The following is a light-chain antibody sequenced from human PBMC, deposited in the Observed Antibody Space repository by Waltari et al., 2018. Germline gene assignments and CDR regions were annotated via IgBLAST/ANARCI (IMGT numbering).Light chain of an antibody. CDR1: QSVTRA. J-gene: IGKJ1*01. CDR2: GAS. CDR3: QHYLRLPVT. Sequence: EIVLTQSPGTLSLSPGESATLSCRTSQSVTRALAWYQQKPGQAPRLLIYGASKGATGIPDRFSGSGSGTDFCLTISSLEPEYFAVYYCQHYLRLPVTFGQGTKVEVK. V-gene: IGKV3-11*01.